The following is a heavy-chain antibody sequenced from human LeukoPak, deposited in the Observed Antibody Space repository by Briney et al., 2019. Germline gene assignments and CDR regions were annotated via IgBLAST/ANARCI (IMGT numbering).Heavy chain of an antibody. CDR1: GFTFSSYG. CDR3: ARVILKYYGSGPFDY. Sequence: PGGSLRLSCAASGFTFSSYGMHWVRQAPGKGLEWVSWISGSSSYTNYADSVKGRFTISRDNAKNSLYLQMNSLRDEDTAVYYCARVILKYYGSGPFDYWGQGTLVTVSS. D-gene: IGHD3-10*01. CDR2: ISGSSSYT. V-gene: IGHV3-21*04. J-gene: IGHJ4*02.